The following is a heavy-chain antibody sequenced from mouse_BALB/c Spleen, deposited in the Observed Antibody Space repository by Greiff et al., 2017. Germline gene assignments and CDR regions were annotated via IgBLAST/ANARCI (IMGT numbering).Heavy chain of an antibody. J-gene: IGHJ3*01. V-gene: IGHV1-67*01. D-gene: IGHD1-2*01. CDR2: ISIYYDNT. CDR1: GYTFTDYA. Sequence: QVQLKESGPELVRPGESVKISCKGSGYTFTDYAMHWVKQSHAKSLEWIGVISIYYDNTNYNQKFKGKATMTVDKSSSTAYMELARLTSEDSAIYYCAREGPLLRLGFAYWGQGTLVTVSA. CDR3: AREGPLLRLGFAY.